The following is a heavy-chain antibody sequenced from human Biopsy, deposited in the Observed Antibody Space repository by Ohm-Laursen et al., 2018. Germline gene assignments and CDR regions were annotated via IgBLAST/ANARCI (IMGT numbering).Heavy chain of an antibody. J-gene: IGHJ5*01. D-gene: IGHD3-10*01. V-gene: IGHV3-21*06. CDR1: GVTLSDYG. CDR2: ISASSSYI. CDR3: ATELLPPGVGGPWLDS. Sequence: GPLRLSCTASGVTLSDYGMNWVRQAPGKGLEWVSSISASSSYIYYADSVKGRFTVPRDNTKNTLYLQMNSLRAADTAIYFCATELLPPGVGGPWLDSWGQGTPVTVSS.